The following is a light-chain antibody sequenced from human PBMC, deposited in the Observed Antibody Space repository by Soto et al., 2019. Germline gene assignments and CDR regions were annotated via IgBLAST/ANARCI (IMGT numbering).Light chain of an antibody. CDR3: QQSYSTPIN. CDR2: AAC. CDR1: QSISSY. Sequence: DTQMTQSPSSLSASVGDRVTITCRASQSISSYLNWYQQKPGKAPKLLMYAACSLQSGVPSRFSGRGSETDFILTISSLQPEDFATYYCQQSYSTPINFGQGTRLEIK. J-gene: IGKJ5*01. V-gene: IGKV1-39*01.